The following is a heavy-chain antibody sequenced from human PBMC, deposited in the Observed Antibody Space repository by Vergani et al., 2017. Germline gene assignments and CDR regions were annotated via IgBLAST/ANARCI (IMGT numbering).Heavy chain of an antibody. J-gene: IGHJ6*02. D-gene: IGHD6-13*01. CDR3: AIDSGSSSWYYDYYYGMDV. CDR1: GGTFSSYA. V-gene: IGHV1-69*13. Sequence: QVQLVQSGAEVKKPGSSVKVSCKASGGTFSSYAISWVRQAPGQGLEWMGRIIPIFGTANYAQKFQGRVTITADESTRTAYMELSSLRSEDTAVYYCAIDSGSSSWYYDYYYGMDVWGQGTTVTVSS. CDR2: IIPIFGTA.